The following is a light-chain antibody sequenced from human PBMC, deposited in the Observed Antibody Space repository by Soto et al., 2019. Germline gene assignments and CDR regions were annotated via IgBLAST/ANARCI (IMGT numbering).Light chain of an antibody. V-gene: IGLV1-40*01. J-gene: IGLJ3*02. Sequence: QSVLTQPPSVSGAPGQRVTISCTGSNSNIGAGYDVHWYQQLPGTAPKLLIYANSNRTSGVPDRFSGSKSGTSASLAITGLKAEDEADYYSQSYDRSLSDRVFGGGTKLTVL. CDR3: QSYDRSLSDRV. CDR1: NSNIGAGYD. CDR2: ANS.